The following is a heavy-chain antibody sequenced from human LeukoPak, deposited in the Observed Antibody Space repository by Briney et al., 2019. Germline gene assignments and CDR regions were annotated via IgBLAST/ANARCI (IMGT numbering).Heavy chain of an antibody. CDR3: ARGRGSCPLPHY. D-gene: IGHD1-26*01. CDR1: GGSFSGYY. V-gene: IGHV4-34*01. CDR2: INHSGST. J-gene: IGHJ4*02. Sequence: PSETLSLTCAVYGGSFSGYYWSWIRQPPGKGLEWIGEINHSGSTNYNPSLKSRVTISVDTSKNQFSLKLSSVTAADTAVYYCARGRGSCPLPHYWGQGTLVTVSS.